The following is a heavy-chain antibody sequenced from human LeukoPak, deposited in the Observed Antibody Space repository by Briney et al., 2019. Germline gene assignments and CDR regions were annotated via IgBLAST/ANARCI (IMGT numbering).Heavy chain of an antibody. D-gene: IGHD3-22*01. J-gene: IGHJ4*02. CDR1: GGTFSSYA. CDR2: ISYDGSNK. CDR3: ARDGDYYDSSGYLYYFDY. Sequence: SCKASGGTFSSYAIHWVRQAPGKGLEWVAVISYDGSNKYYADSVKGRFTISRDNSKNTLYLQMNSLRAEDTAVYYCARDGDYYDSSGYLYYFDYWGQGTLVTVSS. V-gene: IGHV3-30*04.